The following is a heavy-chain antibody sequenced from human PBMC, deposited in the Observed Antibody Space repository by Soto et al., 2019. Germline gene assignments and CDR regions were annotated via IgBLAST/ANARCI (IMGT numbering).Heavy chain of an antibody. J-gene: IGHJ5*02. Sequence: ASVKFSCKASGYTFTSYYMHWVRQAPGQGLEWMGIINPSGGSTSYAQKFQGRVTMTRDTSTSTVYMELSSLRSEDTAVYYCVIYNSENDEVWWFDPLGKGTLVTVS. D-gene: IGHD3-22*01. CDR2: INPSGGST. CDR3: VIYNSENDEVWWFDP. V-gene: IGHV1-46*01. CDR1: GYTFTSYY.